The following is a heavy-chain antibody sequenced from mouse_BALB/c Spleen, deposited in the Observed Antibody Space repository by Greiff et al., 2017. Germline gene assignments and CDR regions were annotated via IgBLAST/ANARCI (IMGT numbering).Heavy chain of an antibody. J-gene: IGHJ2*01. V-gene: IGHV5-9-3*01. CDR1: GFTFRSYP. D-gene: IGHD1-1*01. CDR2: ISSGGSYT. Sequence: EVKLMESGGGLVRPGGSLKLPCAAPGFTFRSYPMSWVRETPKKRLERVATISSGGSYTYYPDSVKGRLTSSRDNAKNNLYLQMCSLRSEDTAMYSCARQESTVRNYWGQGTTLPVSA. CDR3: ARQESTVRNY.